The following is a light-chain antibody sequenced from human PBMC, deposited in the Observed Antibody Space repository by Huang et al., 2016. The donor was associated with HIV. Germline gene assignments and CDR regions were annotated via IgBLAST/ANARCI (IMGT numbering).Light chain of an antibody. CDR1: QSISTY. V-gene: IGKV1-39*01. CDR3: QQTYSTLT. J-gene: IGKJ3*01. Sequence: DIQMTQSPSSLSASVGDRVTITCRASQSISTYLNWYQQKPGKATKLLIYAASTLQSGVPSRFSGSGSGTDFTLTISSLQPEDVATYYCQQTYSTLTFGPGTKVDIK. CDR2: AAS.